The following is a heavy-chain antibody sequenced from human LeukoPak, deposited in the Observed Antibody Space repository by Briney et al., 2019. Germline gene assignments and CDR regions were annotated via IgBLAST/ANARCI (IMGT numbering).Heavy chain of an antibody. Sequence: SETLSLTCTVTGGSISSYYWSWIRQPPGKGLEWIGYIYYSGSTNYNPSLKSRVSISVDTSKNQLSLKLRSVTAADTAVFYCVRGSTVTSLTYWGQGPLVTVSP. J-gene: IGHJ4*02. CDR3: VRGSTVTSLTY. V-gene: IGHV4-59*01. CDR1: GGSISSYY. D-gene: IGHD4-17*01. CDR2: IYYSGST.